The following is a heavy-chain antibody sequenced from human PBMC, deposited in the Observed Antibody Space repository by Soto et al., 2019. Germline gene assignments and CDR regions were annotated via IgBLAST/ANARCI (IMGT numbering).Heavy chain of an antibody. CDR3: ARTQGSGWRFNALDF. V-gene: IGHV1-69*01. Sequence: QVVLVQSGAEVKNPGSSLKVSCKASGGTFVRNAINWVRQAPGQGFEWMGGIIPMFDTANHAQKFRDRIMITADESTNTAYLELKDLRSEDTAIYYCARTQGSGWRFNALDFWGQGTMVTVSS. CDR1: GGTFVRNA. CDR2: IIPMFDTA. J-gene: IGHJ3*01. D-gene: IGHD6-19*01.